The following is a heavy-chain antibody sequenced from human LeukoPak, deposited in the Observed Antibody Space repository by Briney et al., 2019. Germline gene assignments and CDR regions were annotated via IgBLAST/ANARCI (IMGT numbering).Heavy chain of an antibody. Sequence: PGGSLRLFCAASGGTFSSYAMHWVRQAPGTGLEWVAVISYDGSNKYYADSVKGRFTISRDNAKNSLFLQMNSLRAEDTAVYYCARFALKTPPTDWGQGTLVTVSS. CDR2: ISYDGSNK. CDR3: ARFALKTPPTD. CDR1: GGTFSSYA. V-gene: IGHV3-30*04. J-gene: IGHJ4*02.